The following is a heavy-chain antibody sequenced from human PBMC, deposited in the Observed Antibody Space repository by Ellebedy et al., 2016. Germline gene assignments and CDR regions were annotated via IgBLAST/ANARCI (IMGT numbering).Heavy chain of an antibody. D-gene: IGHD1-26*01. V-gene: IGHV3-7*03. J-gene: IGHJ4*02. CDR1: GFTFTSYW. Sequence: GESLKISCAASGFTFTSYWMTWVRQAPGKGLEWVANINIDGSEQFYLDSVKGRFTISRDNAKNSVYLQMNSLRAEDTAVYYCAREDLEAGSFFDYWGQGTLVTVSS. CDR2: INIDGSEQ. CDR3: AREDLEAGSFFDY.